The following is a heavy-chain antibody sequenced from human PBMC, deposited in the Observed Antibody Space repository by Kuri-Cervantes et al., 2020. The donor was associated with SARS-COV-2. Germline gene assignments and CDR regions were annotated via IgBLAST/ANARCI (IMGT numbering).Heavy chain of an antibody. V-gene: IGHV4-31*03. CDR3: ARAATSTVLMVYVLAAFDI. CDR2: IYYSGST. D-gene: IGHD2-8*01. J-gene: IGHJ3*02. Sequence: SETLSLTCTVSGGSISSGGYYWSWIRQHPGKGLEWIGYIYYSGSTYYNPSLKSRVTISVDTSKNQLSLKLSSVTAADTAVYYCARAATSTVLMVYVLAAFDIWGQGTMVTVSS. CDR1: GGSISSGGYY.